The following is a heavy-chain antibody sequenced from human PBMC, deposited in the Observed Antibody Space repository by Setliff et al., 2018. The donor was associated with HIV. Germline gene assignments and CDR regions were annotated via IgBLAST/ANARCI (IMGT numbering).Heavy chain of an antibody. CDR1: GFIFSHYA. J-gene: IGHJ4*02. CDR2: ISYDGNIK. D-gene: IGHD4-4*01. CDR3: AKDSDYSNYGGLDY. Sequence: GGSLRLSCAASGFIFSHYAMHWVRQAPGKGLEWVAVISYDGNIKFYADSVKGRFTVSRDNSKNTLYLQMNSLRAEDTAVYYCAKDSDYSNYGGLDYWGQGTLVTVSS. V-gene: IGHV3-30*04.